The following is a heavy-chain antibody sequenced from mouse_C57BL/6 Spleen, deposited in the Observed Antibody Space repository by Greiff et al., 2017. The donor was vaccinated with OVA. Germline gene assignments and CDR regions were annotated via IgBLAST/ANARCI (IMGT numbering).Heavy chain of an antibody. J-gene: IGHJ1*03. CDR2: IYPGSGCT. CDR3: ARGGVTTRYFDV. V-gene: IGHV1-55*01. D-gene: IGHD2-2*01. Sequence: VQLQQPGAELVKPGASVKMSCKASGYTFTSYWITWVKQRPGQGLEWIGDIYPGSGCTNYNEKFKSKATLTVDTSSSTAYMQLSSLTSEDSAVYYCARGGVTTRYFDVWGTGTTVTVSS. CDR1: GYTFTSYW.